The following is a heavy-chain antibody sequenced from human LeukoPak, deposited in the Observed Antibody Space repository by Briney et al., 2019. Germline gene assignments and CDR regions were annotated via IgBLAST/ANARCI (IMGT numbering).Heavy chain of an antibody. CDR3: ANSYPELDV. CDR2: ISYSGST. J-gene: IGHJ6*02. V-gene: IGHV4-59*03. CDR1: GGSISSYY. Sequence: SETLSLTCTVSGGSISSYYWSWIRQPPGKGLEWIGYISYSGSTDYNPSLKSRVTISVDTSSIQFSLNLSSVTAADTAVYYCANSYPELDVWGQGTTVIVSS. D-gene: IGHD1-7*01.